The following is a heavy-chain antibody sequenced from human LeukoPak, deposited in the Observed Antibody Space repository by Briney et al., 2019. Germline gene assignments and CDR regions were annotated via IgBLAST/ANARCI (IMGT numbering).Heavy chain of an antibody. CDR1: GDSISSYY. CDR3: ARRYCSGGSCYSCCDY. CDR2: IYYSGNT. V-gene: IGHV4-59*08. Sequence: SETLSLTCTVSGDSISSYYWSWIRQPPGKGLEWIGYIYYSGNTNYNPSLKSRVTISIDTSENQFSLKLSSVTAADTAVYYCARRYCSGGSCYSCCDYWGQGTLVTVSS. J-gene: IGHJ4*02. D-gene: IGHD2-15*01.